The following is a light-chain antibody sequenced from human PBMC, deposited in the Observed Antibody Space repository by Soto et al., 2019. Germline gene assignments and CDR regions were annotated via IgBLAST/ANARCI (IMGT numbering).Light chain of an antibody. CDR2: LNSDGSH. Sequence: QLVLTQSPSASASLGASVKLTCALSSGHNSYAIAWHQQQPEKGPRYLLKLNSDGSHFKGDGIPDRFSGSSSGAERYLIISSLQSEDEADYYCQTWGTGIQVFGGGTKLTVL. CDR3: QTWGTGIQV. J-gene: IGLJ3*02. V-gene: IGLV4-69*01. CDR1: SGHNSYA.